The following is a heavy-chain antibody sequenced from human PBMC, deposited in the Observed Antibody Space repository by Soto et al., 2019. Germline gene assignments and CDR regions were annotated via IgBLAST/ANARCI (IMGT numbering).Heavy chain of an antibody. Sequence: QVQLVQSGAEVKKPGSSVKVSCKAPGGTFSSYAISWVRQAPGQGLEWMGGIIPIFGTANYEQKFQGRVTSTADESTSKGYMELSSLRSEDTAVYYCARSQGGSSSLDIYYYYYYGMDVWGQGTTVTVSS. CDR2: IIPIFGTA. D-gene: IGHD2-15*01. CDR1: GGTFSSYA. J-gene: IGHJ6*02. V-gene: IGHV1-69*01. CDR3: ARSQGGSSSLDIYYYYYYGMDV.